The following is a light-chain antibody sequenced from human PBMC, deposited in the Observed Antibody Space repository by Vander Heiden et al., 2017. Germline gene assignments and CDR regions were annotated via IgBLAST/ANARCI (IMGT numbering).Light chain of an antibody. J-gene: IGLJ2*01. CDR3: QVWDSSSDLVV. V-gene: IGLV3-21*02. Sequence: SYVLTQPPSVSVAPGQTARISWGGNNIGRKSVHWCQQKPGQAPVLVVYDDSDRPSGIPERFSGSNSGNTATLTISRVEAGDEADYYCQVWDSSSDLVVFGGGTKLTVL. CDR2: DDS. CDR1: NIGRKS.